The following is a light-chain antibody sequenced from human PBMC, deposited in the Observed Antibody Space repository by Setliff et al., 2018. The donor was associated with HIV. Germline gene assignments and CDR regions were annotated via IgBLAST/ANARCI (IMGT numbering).Light chain of an antibody. J-gene: IGLJ2*01. V-gene: IGLV1-51*01. CDR1: SSNIGNNY. Sequence: QSVLTQPPSVSAAPGQKVTISCSGSSSNIGNNYVSWYQQFPGTAPKLLIFDNDMRPSGIPDRFSGSKSGTSATLGITGLQTGDEADYYCRTWDSSLSAGVFGGGTKVTVL. CDR3: RTWDSSLSAGV. CDR2: DND.